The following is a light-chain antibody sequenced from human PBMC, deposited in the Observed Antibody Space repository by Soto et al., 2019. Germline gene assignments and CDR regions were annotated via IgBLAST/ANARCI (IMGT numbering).Light chain of an antibody. CDR1: SSDIGSYDL. V-gene: IGLV2-23*02. Sequence: QSALTQPASVSGSPGQSITISCTGTSSDIGSYDLVSWYQQHPGTAPKLIIYEVTKRPSGVSTRFSGSKSGNTASLTISGLQAVYEADYYCCSFADFTYVFGTGTKLTVL. CDR3: CSFADFTYV. J-gene: IGLJ1*01. CDR2: EVT.